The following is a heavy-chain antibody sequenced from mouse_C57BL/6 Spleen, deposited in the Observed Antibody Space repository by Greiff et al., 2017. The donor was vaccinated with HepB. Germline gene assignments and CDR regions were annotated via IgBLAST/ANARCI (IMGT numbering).Heavy chain of an antibody. Sequence: QVQLKESGPELVKPGASVKLSCKASGYAFSSSWMNWVKQRPGKGLEWIGQIYPGDGDTYYNGKFKGKATLTADKSSSTAYMQLSSLTSEDSAVYFCARAGYYGCSYNFDCWGQGTTLTVSS. CDR3: ARAGYYGCSYNFDC. CDR2: IYPGDGDT. D-gene: IGHD1-1*01. CDR1: GYAFSSSW. J-gene: IGHJ2*01. V-gene: IGHV1-82*01.